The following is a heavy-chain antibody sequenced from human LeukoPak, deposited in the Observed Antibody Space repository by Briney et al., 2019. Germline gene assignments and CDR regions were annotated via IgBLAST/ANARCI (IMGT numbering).Heavy chain of an antibody. V-gene: IGHV3-66*01. CDR3: ARDTDYYGSGRHGYFDH. D-gene: IGHD3-10*01. CDR2: IYSGGST. Sequence: GGSLRLSCAASGFTVSSNYMSWVRQAPGKGLEWVSVIYSGGSTYSADSVKGRFTISRDNSKNTLHLQMNSLRAEDTAVYYCARDTDYYGSGRHGYFDHWGQGTLVTVSS. CDR1: GFTVSSNY. J-gene: IGHJ1*01.